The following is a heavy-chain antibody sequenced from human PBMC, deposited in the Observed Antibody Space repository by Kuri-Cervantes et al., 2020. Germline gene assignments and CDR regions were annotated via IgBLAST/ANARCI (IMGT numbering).Heavy chain of an antibody. D-gene: IGHD3-10*01. CDR2: IKRQIDGGTT. J-gene: IGHJ4*02. V-gene: IGHV3-15*01. CDR1: GFTFNNAW. CDR3: TTDMITMVRGVTEYYFDY. Sequence: GESLKISCAASGFTFNNAWMSWVRQTPGKGLEWVGRIKRQIDGGTTDYTTPAKGRFTISRDDSKNTLYLQMNSLKTEDTAVYYCTTDMITMVRGVTEYYFDYWGQGTLVTVSS.